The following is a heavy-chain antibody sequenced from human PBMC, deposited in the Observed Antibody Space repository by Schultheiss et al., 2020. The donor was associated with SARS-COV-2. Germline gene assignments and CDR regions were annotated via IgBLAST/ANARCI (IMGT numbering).Heavy chain of an antibody. CDR1: GFTFSSYW. Sequence: GGSLRLSCAASGFTFSSYWMHWVRQPPGKGLVWVARINADGSSTNYADSVKGRFTISRDNAKNTLYLQMNSLRAEDTAVYYCAKDLGYSYGYGYWGQGTLVTVSS. D-gene: IGHD5-18*01. V-gene: IGHV3-74*01. CDR3: AKDLGYSYGYGY. CDR2: INADGSST. J-gene: IGHJ4*02.